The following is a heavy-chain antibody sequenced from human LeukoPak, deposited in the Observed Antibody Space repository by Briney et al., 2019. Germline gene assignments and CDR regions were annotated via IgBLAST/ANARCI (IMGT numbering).Heavy chain of an antibody. Sequence: PSETLSLTCTVSGYSISSGYYWGWIRPPPGKGLEWIGSIYHSGSTYYNPSLKSRVTISVDTSKNQFSLKLSSVTAADTAVYYRVAPGNGRYDSSGYPESFDYWGQGTLVTVSS. V-gene: IGHV4-38-2*02. CDR2: IYHSGST. J-gene: IGHJ4*02. D-gene: IGHD3-22*01. CDR3: VAPGNGRYDSSGYPESFDY. CDR1: GYSISSGYY.